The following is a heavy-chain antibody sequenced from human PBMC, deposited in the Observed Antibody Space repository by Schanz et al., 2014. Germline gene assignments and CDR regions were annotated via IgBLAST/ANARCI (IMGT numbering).Heavy chain of an antibody. CDR1: GFTASSKY. Sequence: EVQLVESGGGLVQPGGSLRLSCAVSGFTASSKYMSWVRQAPGKGLEWVSVIYSAGRTYYADSVRGRFTMSRDNSKNTLFLQMNGLGAEDSSVYYCVVAAGAYWGQGTLVTVSS. J-gene: IGHJ4*02. CDR3: VVAAGAY. V-gene: IGHV3-66*01. CDR2: IYSAGRT. D-gene: IGHD5-12*01.